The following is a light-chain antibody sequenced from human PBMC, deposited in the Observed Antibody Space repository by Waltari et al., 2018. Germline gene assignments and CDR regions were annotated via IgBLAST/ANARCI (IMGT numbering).Light chain of an antibody. CDR2: KVN. Sequence: QSTLTQPASVSGSPGQSITISCTGTSSDVGFYDFVSWFPQHPGKAPKVMIYKVNNRPPGVSNRFSGSKSANTASLTISGLQAEDEADYYCSSYTRRSYWVFGGGTQLTVL. V-gene: IGLV2-14*01. CDR3: SSYTRRSYWV. J-gene: IGLJ3*02. CDR1: SSDVGFYDF.